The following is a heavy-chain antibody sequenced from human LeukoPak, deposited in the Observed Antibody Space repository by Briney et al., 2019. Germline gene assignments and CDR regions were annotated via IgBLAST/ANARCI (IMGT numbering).Heavy chain of an antibody. J-gene: IGHJ3*02. Sequence: SETLSLTCAVYGGSFSGYYWSWIRQPPGKGLEWIGEINHSGSTNYNPSLKSRVTISVGTSKNQFSLKLSSVTAADTAVYYCARVRLGYCSSTSCYEALDAFDIWGQGTMVTVPS. CDR3: ARVRLGYCSSTSCYEALDAFDI. D-gene: IGHD2-2*01. CDR1: GGSFSGYY. V-gene: IGHV4-34*01. CDR2: INHSGST.